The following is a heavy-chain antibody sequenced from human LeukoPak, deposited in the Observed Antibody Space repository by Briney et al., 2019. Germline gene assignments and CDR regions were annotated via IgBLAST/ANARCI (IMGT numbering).Heavy chain of an antibody. CDR1: GSSISTYY. Sequence: SETLSLTCTVPGSSISTYYWSWIRRPPGKGLEWIGYIFDAGSTNYNPSLQSRISISVDTSKSQFSLNLTSVTAADTAVYYCARGYGNRQWLVGFWGQGTLVTVSS. J-gene: IGHJ4*02. D-gene: IGHD6-19*01. CDR2: IFDAGST. CDR3: ARGYGNRQWLVGF. V-gene: IGHV4-59*01.